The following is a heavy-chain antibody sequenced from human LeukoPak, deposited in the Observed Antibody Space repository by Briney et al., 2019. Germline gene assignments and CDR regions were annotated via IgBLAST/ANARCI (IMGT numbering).Heavy chain of an antibody. D-gene: IGHD2-8*01. CDR2: ISDSGGST. Sequence: GGSLRLSCAASGFTFSSYAMSWVRQAPGKGLEWISAISDSGGSTYDSDSVKGRFTISRDNSKNTLYLQMNSLRAEDTAVYYCAKDTSIGRYCTNGVCSPFDYWGQGTLVTVSS. CDR1: GFTFSSYA. J-gene: IGHJ4*02. V-gene: IGHV3-23*01. CDR3: AKDTSIGRYCTNGVCSPFDY.